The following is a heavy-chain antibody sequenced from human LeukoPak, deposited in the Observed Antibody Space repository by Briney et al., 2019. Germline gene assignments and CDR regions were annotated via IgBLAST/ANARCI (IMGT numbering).Heavy chain of an antibody. CDR1: GGSINSYY. CDR2: IYYSGST. CDR3: ARTGEPGYYFDY. V-gene: IGHV4-59*08. D-gene: IGHD1-14*01. Sequence: PSETLSLTCTVSGGSINSYYWSWIRQPPGKGLEWIGYIYYSGSTNYNPSLKSRVTISVDTSKNQFSLKLSSVTAADTAVYYCARTGEPGYYFDYWGQGTLVTVSS. J-gene: IGHJ4*02.